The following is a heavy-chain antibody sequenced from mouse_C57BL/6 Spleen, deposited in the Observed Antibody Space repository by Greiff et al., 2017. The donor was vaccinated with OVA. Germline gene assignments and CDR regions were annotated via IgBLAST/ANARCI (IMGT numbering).Heavy chain of an antibody. Sequence: QVQLKEPGAELVKPGASVKLSCKASGYAFSSYWMNWVKQRPGKGLEWIGQIYPGDGDTTYNGKFKGKATLTADKSSSTAYMQLSSLTSEDSAVYFCASGRLRLLGYWGQGTTLTVSS. CDR2: IYPGDGDT. D-gene: IGHD2-4*01. J-gene: IGHJ2*01. V-gene: IGHV1-80*01. CDR1: GYAFSSYW. CDR3: ASGRLRLLGY.